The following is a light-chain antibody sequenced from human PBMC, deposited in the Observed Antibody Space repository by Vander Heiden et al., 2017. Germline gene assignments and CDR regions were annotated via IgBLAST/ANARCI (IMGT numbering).Light chain of an antibody. CDR1: KSVSTF. CDR2: AAS. CDR3: QHSYNPPLT. J-gene: IGKJ1*01. V-gene: IGKV1-39*01. Sequence: DIQITQSPSSLSASVGDRVTLTCRAGKSVSTFLNWYQQKPGKAPRLLIYAASYLQSGVPSRFSGSGSGTEFTLTISSLEPEDFATYYCQHSYNPPLTFGQGTRVEIK.